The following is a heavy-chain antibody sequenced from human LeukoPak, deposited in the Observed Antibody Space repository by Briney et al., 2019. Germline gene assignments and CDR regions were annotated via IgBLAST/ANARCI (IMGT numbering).Heavy chain of an antibody. J-gene: IGHJ4*02. D-gene: IGHD5-12*01. V-gene: IGHV3-53*01. CDR3: ARAIIDIVATIYFDY. CDR1: GFTFSSNY. CDR2: IYSGGST. Sequence: GGSLRLSCAAPGFTFSSNYMSWVRQAPGKGLEWVSVIYSGGSTYYADSVKGRFTISRDNSKNTLYLQMNGLRAEDTAVYYCARAIIDIVATIYFDYWGQGTLVTVSS.